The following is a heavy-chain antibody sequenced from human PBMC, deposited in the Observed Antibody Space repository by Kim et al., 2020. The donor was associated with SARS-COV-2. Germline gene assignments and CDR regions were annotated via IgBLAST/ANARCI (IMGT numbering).Heavy chain of an antibody. CDR1: GASISNSYYY. Sequence: SETLSLTCTVSGASISNSYYYWGWIRQPPGKGLEWVGTTHYSGSTYYNSSLKSRVTISVDTSKNQFSLKLSSVTAADTAVYYCARQYCSGAGCFRVLDVWGQGSTVTVSS. CDR3: ARQYCSGAGCFRVLDV. J-gene: IGHJ6*02. CDR2: THYSGST. D-gene: IGHD2-2*01. V-gene: IGHV4-39*01.